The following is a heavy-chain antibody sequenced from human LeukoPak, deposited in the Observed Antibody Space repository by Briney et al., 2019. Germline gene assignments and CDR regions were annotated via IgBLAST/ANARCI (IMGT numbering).Heavy chain of an antibody. J-gene: IGHJ4*02. D-gene: IGHD7-27*01. V-gene: IGHV3-48*01. CDR3: VRDHHWGFDS. CDR2: ISSSGSTI. CDR1: GFTFSGYS. Sequence: PGGSLRLSCTASGFTFSGYSMNWVRQAPGKGLEWVSYISSSGSTIYYADSVKGRFTISRDDAKNSLYLQMNSLRAEDTAIYYCVRDHHWGFDSWGQGTQVTVSS.